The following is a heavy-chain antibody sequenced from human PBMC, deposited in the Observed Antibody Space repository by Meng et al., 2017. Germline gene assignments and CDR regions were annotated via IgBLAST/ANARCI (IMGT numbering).Heavy chain of an antibody. CDR3: ARGGVGNTAFDY. Sequence: QVQLVQSGAGVKKPGASVKVSCKASGYTFTGHYMHWVRQAPGQGLEWMGWMNPNSGGTNYAQKFQGRVTMTRDTSINTAYMELSRLRSDDTAVYFCARGGVGNTAFDYWGQGTLVTVSS. CDR1: GYTFTGHY. V-gene: IGHV1-2*02. D-gene: IGHD2-15*01. J-gene: IGHJ4*02. CDR2: MNPNSGGT.